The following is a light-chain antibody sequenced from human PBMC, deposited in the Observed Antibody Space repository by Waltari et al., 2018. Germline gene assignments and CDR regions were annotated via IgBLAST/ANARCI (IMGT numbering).Light chain of an antibody. CDR2: DAS. CDR1: QSVDNS. CDR3: QQRSDWMFT. J-gene: IGKJ2*01. Sequence: EIVLTQSPATLSLSPGDRATLSCRASQSVDNSLGWYQQKPGQPPRLLIYDASKRATDTPARLSGSGSGSDFTLTISSLEPEDFAVYYCQQRSDWMFTFGQGTKLDIK. V-gene: IGKV3-11*01.